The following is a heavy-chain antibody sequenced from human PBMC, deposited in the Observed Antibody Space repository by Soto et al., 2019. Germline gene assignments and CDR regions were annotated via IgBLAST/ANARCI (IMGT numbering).Heavy chain of an antibody. Sequence: QVQLEQSGAEVKKPESSVRVSCKASGGTFRSDAFTWVRQAPGQGLEWVGGIIPIFGKATYAQKFQDRVKFTADESTNTTYVELSSLRSEDTATYCFARGVTGGAYDSWGPGTLVTVSA. D-gene: IGHD1-26*01. CDR2: IIPIFGKA. CDR1: GGTFRSDA. J-gene: IGHJ5*01. CDR3: ARGVTGGAYDS. V-gene: IGHV1-69*01.